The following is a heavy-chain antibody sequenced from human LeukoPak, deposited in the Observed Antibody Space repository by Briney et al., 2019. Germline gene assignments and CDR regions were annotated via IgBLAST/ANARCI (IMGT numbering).Heavy chain of an antibody. V-gene: IGHV3-23*01. CDR1: GFTFSSYA. J-gene: IGHJ4*02. Sequence: GGSLRLSCAASGFTFSSYAMSWVRQVPGKGLEWVSAISGSGGSTYYADSVKGRFTISRGNSKNTLYLQMNSLRAEDTAVYYCAKDLRAQLRYFDWLADYWGQGTLVTVSS. CDR3: AKDLRAQLRYFDWLADY. CDR2: ISGSGGST. D-gene: IGHD3-9*01.